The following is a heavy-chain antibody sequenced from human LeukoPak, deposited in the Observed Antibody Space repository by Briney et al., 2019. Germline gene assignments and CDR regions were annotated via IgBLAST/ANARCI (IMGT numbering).Heavy chain of an antibody. CDR2: ISGSGGRT. J-gene: IGHJ5*02. CDR1: GFTFSSYA. D-gene: IGHD6-13*01. Sequence: GGSLRLSCAASGFTFSSYAMSWVRQAPGKGLEWVSAISGSGGRTYYADSVKGRFTISRDKSKNTLYLQMNSLRAEDTAVYYCASGYSTSSAGFDPWGQGTLVTVSS. CDR3: ASGYSTSSAGFDP. V-gene: IGHV3-23*01.